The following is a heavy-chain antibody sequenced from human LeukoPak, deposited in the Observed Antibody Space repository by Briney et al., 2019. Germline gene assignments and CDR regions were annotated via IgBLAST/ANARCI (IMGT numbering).Heavy chain of an antibody. Sequence: GGSLRLSCAASGFTFSSYAMSWVRQAPGKGLEWVSAISGSGGNTYYADSVKGRFTISRDNSKNTLYLQMNSLRAEDTAVYYCAKESDDYIWGSHRYWGQGTLVTVSS. CDR2: ISGSGGNT. CDR1: GFTFSSYA. V-gene: IGHV3-23*01. CDR3: AKESDDYIWGSHRY. D-gene: IGHD3-16*01. J-gene: IGHJ4*02.